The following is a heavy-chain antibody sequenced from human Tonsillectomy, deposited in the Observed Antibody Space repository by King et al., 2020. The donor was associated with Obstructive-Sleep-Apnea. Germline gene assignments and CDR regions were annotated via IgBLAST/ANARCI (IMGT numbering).Heavy chain of an antibody. Sequence: VQLVESGGGLVRPGGSLRLSCAASGFTFSSYNMNWVRQVPGKGLEWGSSISSSSGDMYYSASVKGRFTISRDNAKKSLYLQMNSLRAEDTAVYYCTGDGRGSGSLYYYGMDVWGLGTTVTVSS. D-gene: IGHD3-10*01. J-gene: IGHJ6*02. CDR3: TGDGRGSGSLYYYGMDV. V-gene: IGHV3-21*01. CDR1: GFTFSSYN. CDR2: ISSSSGDM.